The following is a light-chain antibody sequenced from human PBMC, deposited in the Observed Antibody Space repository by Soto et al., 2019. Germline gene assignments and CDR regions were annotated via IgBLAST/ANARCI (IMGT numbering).Light chain of an antibody. CDR2: EVS. CDR3: SSYAGSNDLWV. CDR1: SSDIGAYNY. J-gene: IGLJ3*02. Sequence: QSALTQPPSASGSPGQSVTISCTGTSSDIGAYNYVSWYQQHPGKAPKLMIHEVSKRPSGVADRFSGSKSGNTASLTVSGLQAEDEADYYCSSYAGSNDLWVFGGGTKLTVL. V-gene: IGLV2-8*01.